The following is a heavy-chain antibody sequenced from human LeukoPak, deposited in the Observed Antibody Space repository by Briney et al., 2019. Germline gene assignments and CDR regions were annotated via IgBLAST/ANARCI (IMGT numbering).Heavy chain of an antibody. V-gene: IGHV4-59*01. CDR2: IYYSGST. CDR3: ARALEQQLVQGHWFDP. Sequence: SETLSLTCTVSAGSPSSYYWSWIRQPPGKGLEWFGYIYYSGSTNYNPSLKSRVTISVDTSKNQFSLKLSSVTAADTAVYYCARALEQQLVQGHWFDPWGQGTLVTVSS. D-gene: IGHD6-13*01. CDR1: AGSPSSYY. J-gene: IGHJ5*02.